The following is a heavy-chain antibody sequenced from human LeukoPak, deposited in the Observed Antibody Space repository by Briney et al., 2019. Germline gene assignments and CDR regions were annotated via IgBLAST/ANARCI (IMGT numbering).Heavy chain of an antibody. CDR2: ISWNSGSI. Sequence: GGSLRLSCAASGFTFDDYAMHWVRQAPGKGLEWVSGISWNSGSIGYADSVKGRFTISRDNAKNSLYLQMNSLRAEDTALYYCAKVRSSWYRTDAFDIWGQGTMVTVSS. D-gene: IGHD6-13*01. J-gene: IGHJ3*02. CDR1: GFTFDDYA. V-gene: IGHV3-9*01. CDR3: AKVRSSWYRTDAFDI.